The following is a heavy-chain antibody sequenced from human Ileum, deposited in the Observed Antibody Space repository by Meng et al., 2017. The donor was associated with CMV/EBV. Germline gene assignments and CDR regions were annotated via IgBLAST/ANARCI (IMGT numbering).Heavy chain of an antibody. D-gene: IGHD5-18*01. J-gene: IGHJ4*02. CDR1: GASIRSSSHF. CDR3: VRVGYNYAYFFDF. V-gene: IGHV4-39*07. Sequence: QRQLQESGPGLVKPSGTLSPTCTVSGASIRSSSHFWGWIRQPPGKGLEWIGSVYYSGSSYYNPSLQSRLIISVDTSKNQFSLRLSSLTAADTAVYYCVRVGYNYAYFFDFWGQGTLVTVSS. CDR2: VYYSGSS.